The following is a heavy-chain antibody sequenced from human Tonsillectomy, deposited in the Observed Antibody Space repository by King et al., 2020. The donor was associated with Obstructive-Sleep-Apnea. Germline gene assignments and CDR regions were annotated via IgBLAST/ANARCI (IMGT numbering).Heavy chain of an antibody. V-gene: IGHV3-30-3*01. J-gene: IGHJ2*01. CDR3: ASPAHPNGAAGEGGNFDL. D-gene: IGHD6-25*01. CDR1: GFTFSTYA. CDR2: ISYDGSNK. Sequence: VQLVESGGGVVQPGRSLRLSCAVSGFTFSTYAMHWVRQAPGKGLEWVSVISYDGSNKYSADSVKGRFTISRDNSKNTLYLQMNSLRRDDTAEYYSASPAHPNGAAGEGGNFDLWGRGTLVTVSS.